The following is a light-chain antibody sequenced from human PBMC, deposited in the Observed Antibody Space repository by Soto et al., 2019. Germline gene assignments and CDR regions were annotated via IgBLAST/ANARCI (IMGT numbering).Light chain of an antibody. CDR1: SSDVGGYNY. V-gene: IGLV2-14*03. Sequence: QSALTQPASVSGSPGQSITISCTGTSSDVGGYNYVSWYQQHPGKAPKVMVYDVSNRPSGISNRFSGSKSGNRASLTISGLQAEDEADYYCSSYTSSTTHYVFGTGTKVTVL. CDR3: SSYTSSTTHYV. CDR2: DVS. J-gene: IGLJ1*01.